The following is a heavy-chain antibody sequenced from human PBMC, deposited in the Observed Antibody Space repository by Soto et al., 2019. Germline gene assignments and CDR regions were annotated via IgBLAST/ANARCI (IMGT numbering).Heavy chain of an antibody. V-gene: IGHV3-30*18. CDR2: SSLDANNQ. D-gene: IGHD5-12*01. CDR3: ANGADYSGPGDYFDN. CDR1: GLNFGRYN. J-gene: IGHJ4*02. Sequence: QEQLVESGGGVVQPGRSLRLSCAGAGLNFGRYNMHWVRQAPGKGLEWVAVSSLDANNQFYADSVKGRFTISRDNSKNTLYLQMNSLRIEDTALYYCANGADYSGPGDYFDNWGQGILVTVSS.